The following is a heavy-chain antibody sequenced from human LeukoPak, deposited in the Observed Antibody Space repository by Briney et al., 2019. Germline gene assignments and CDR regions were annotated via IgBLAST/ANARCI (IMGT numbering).Heavy chain of an antibody. J-gene: IGHJ4*02. CDR1: GFTFIMRE. Sequence: PGGSLRLSCAVSGFTFIMREMTWVRQAPGKGLEWVSAISGNGGATYYADSVKGRFTISRDNSKNALYLQLNSLRAEDTAVYFCAKFIYGFPFDYWGQGTLVTVSS. V-gene: IGHV3-23*01. D-gene: IGHD2-2*02. CDR2: ISGNGGAT. CDR3: AKFIYGFPFDY.